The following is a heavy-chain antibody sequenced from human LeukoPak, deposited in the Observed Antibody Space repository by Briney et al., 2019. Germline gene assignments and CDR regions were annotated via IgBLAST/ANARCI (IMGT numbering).Heavy chain of an antibody. V-gene: IGHV3-15*01. J-gene: IGHJ4*02. Sequence: GGSLRLSCAASGFTFSNAWMSWVRQAPGKGLEWVGRIKSKTDGGTTDYAAPVKGRFTISRDDSKNTLYLQMNSLKTEDTAVYYCTTDLGGRFHIVVVTRRRQTDYWGQGTLVTVSS. CDR3: TTDLGGRFHIVVVTRRRQTDY. CDR1: GFTFSNAW. D-gene: IGHD2-21*02. CDR2: IKSKTDGGTT.